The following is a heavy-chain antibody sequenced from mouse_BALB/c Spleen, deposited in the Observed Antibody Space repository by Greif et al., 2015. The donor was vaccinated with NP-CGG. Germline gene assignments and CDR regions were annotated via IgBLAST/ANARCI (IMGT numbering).Heavy chain of an antibody. CDR2: ISYSGST. CDR1: GYSITSDYA. CDR3: AGGAYGYPYFDV. V-gene: IGHV3-2*02. Sequence: EVKLMESGPGLVKPSQSLSLTCTVTGYSITSDYAWNWIRQFPGNKLEWMGYISYSGSTSYNPSLKSRISITRDTSKNQFFLQLNSVTTEDTATYYCAGGAYGYPYFDVWGAGTTVTVSS. D-gene: IGHD1-2*01. J-gene: IGHJ1*01.